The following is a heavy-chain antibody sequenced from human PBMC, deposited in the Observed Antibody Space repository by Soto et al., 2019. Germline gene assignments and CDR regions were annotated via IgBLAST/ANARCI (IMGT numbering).Heavy chain of an antibody. V-gene: IGHV4-34*01. CDR2: INHSGST. D-gene: IGHD6-13*01. Sequence: PSETLSPPWAVHGGSLRGYYWSLIRPPPGKGMGGIGKINHSGSTNYNPSLKSGVTISVDTSKNQFSLKVSSVTAADTAVYYCARGVCPYSCSWYPQRRGECNFDYWGQGTLVTVSS. CDR3: ARGVCPYSCSWYPQRRGECNFDY. J-gene: IGHJ4*02. CDR1: GGSLRGYY.